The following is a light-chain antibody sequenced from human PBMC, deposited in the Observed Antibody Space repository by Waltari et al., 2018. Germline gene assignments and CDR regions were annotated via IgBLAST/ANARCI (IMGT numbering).Light chain of an antibody. Sequence: QSVLTQPPSASGTPGQRVTISCSGSNSNTGRNTVNWYQQLPGTAPKLLIYSNNQRPSGVPDRFSGSKSGTSASLAISGLQSEDEAEYYCAAWDDSLRVLFGGGTKLTVL. CDR3: AAWDDSLRVL. J-gene: IGLJ2*01. CDR1: NSNTGRNT. V-gene: IGLV1-44*01. CDR2: SNN.